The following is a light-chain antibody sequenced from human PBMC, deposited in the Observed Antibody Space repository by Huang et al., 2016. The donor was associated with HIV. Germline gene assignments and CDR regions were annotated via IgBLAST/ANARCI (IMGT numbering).Light chain of an antibody. CDR3: QQYAGSPRT. Sequence: EIVLTQSPGTLSLSPGVSATLSCRASQSVCGRSLAWYQQKLGQAPKLLIHGASTRASGIPDRVSGAGSGTDFTLTISGLEPEDFAVYYCQQYAGSPRTFGQGTKVEIK. CDR1: QSVCGRS. J-gene: IGKJ1*01. CDR2: GAS. V-gene: IGKV3-20*01.